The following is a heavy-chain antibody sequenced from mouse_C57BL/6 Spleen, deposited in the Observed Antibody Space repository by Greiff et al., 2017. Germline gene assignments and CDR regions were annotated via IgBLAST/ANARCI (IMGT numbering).Heavy chain of an antibody. J-gene: IGHJ2*01. V-gene: IGHV1-18*01. Sequence: EVQLQQSGPELVKPGASVKIPCKASGYTFTDYNMDWVKQSPGKSLEWIGDINPNNGGTIYNQKFKGKATLTVDKSSSTAYMELRSLTSEDTAGYYCARSIYYYGRGDYFDYWGQGTTLTVSS. D-gene: IGHD1-1*01. CDR2: INPNNGGT. CDR1: GYTFTDYN. CDR3: ARSIYYYGRGDYFDY.